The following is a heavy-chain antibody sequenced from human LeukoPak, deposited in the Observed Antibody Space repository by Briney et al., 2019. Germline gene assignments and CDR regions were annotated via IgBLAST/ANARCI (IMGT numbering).Heavy chain of an antibody. J-gene: IGHJ3*02. CDR1: GYTFTSYD. V-gene: IGHV1-8*01. Sequence: ASVKVSCKASGYTFTSYDINWVRQATGQGLEWMGWKNPNSGNTGYAQKFQGRVTMTRNTSISTAYMELSSLRSEDTAVYYCAITGTIWFGELLPDFDIWGQGTMVTVSS. D-gene: IGHD3-10*01. CDR3: AITGTIWFGELLPDFDI. CDR2: KNPNSGNT.